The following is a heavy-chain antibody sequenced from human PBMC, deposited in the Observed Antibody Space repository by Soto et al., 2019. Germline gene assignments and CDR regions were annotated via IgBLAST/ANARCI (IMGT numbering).Heavy chain of an antibody. D-gene: IGHD2-2*01. J-gene: IGHJ6*02. Sequence: GGSLRLSCAASGFTFSSYAMSWVRQAPGKGLEWVSAISGSGGSTYYADSVKGRFTISRDNSKNTLYLQMNSLRAEDTAVYSCAKATYQLLPYCYYGMDVWGQGITVTVSS. CDR2: ISGSGGST. CDR3: AKATYQLLPYCYYGMDV. V-gene: IGHV3-23*01. CDR1: GFTFSSYA.